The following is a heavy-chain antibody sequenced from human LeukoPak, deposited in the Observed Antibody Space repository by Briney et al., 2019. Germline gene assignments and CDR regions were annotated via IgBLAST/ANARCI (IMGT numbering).Heavy chain of an antibody. V-gene: IGHV3-48*04. D-gene: IGHD5-12*01. CDR3: ARDKWDIVATIPAYYFDY. J-gene: IGHJ4*02. CDR1: GFTFSSYS. Sequence: GGSLRLSCAASGFTFSSYSMNWVRQALGKGLEWVSYISSSSSTIYYADSVKGRFTISRDNAKNSLYLQMNSLRAEDTAVYYCARDKWDIVATIPAYYFDYWGQGTLVTVSS. CDR2: ISSSSSTI.